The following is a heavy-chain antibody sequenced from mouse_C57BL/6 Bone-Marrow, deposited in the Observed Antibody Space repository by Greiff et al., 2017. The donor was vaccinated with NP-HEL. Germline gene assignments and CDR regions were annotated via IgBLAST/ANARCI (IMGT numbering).Heavy chain of an antibody. J-gene: IGHJ3*01. CDR3: ARGAY. Sequence: QVHVKQSGAELVKPGASVKISCKASGYAFSSYWMNWVKQRPGKGLEWIGQIYPGDGDTTYNGKFKDKASLTADKSSSTAYMQLSSLASEDSAVYFCARGAYWGQGTLVTVSA. CDR1: GYAFSSYW. CDR2: IYPGDGDT. V-gene: IGHV1-80*01.